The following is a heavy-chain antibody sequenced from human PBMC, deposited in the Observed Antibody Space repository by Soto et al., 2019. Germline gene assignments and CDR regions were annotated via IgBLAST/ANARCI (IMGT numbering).Heavy chain of an antibody. J-gene: IGHJ4*02. CDR2: IGPESGAT. V-gene: IGHV1-2*02. Sequence: ASVKVSCKTSGYTFSGHYIHWVRQAPQQGPEWMGEIGPESGATRYAEKFRDRVTMTMDTSITTVYMELRNLSPDDTAVYYCGRGRSGQIVIFYWGQGTPVT. CDR1: GYTFSGHY. CDR3: GRGRSGQIVIFY. D-gene: IGHD1-26*01.